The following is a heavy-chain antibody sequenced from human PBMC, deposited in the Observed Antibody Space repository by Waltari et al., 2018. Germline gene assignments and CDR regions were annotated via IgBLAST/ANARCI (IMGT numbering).Heavy chain of an antibody. CDR2: LHYGGSS. CDR1: GVSNRSSRYY. CDR3: ATLPIPLELWYFDL. Sequence: QLQLQESGPGLVNPSETLSLTCTVSGVSNRSSRYYWGWIRQPPGKGLDWSGSLHYGGSSYFNPSLKSRVTISVDTSKNQFSLKLTSVTAADTAVYYCATLPIPLELWYFDLWGRGTLVTVSS. J-gene: IGHJ2*01. V-gene: IGHV4-39*01. D-gene: IGHD1-7*01.